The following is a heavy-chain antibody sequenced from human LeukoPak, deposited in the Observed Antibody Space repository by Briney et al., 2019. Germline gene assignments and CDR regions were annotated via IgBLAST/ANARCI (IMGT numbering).Heavy chain of an antibody. J-gene: IGHJ4*02. D-gene: IGHD3-10*01. CDR3: ARLNSGSAPFDY. V-gene: IGHV5-51*01. Sequence: ESLKISCNGSGYSFTTYWVSWVRQMPGKGLEWMGIFYPGDSDTRYSPSFQGQVTISADKSISTAYLQWSSLKASDTAMYYCARLNSGSAPFDYWGQGTLVTVSS. CDR1: GYSFTTYW. CDR2: FYPGDSDT.